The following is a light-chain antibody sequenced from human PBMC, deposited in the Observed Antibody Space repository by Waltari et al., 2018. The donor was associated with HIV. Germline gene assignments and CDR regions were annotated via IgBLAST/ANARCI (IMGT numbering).Light chain of an antibody. J-gene: IGLJ1*01. Sequence: SALTQPASVPWSPGQSITISCLGPSSAVGGYSLVSWYQHHPGKAPQLLIFEDTERPSGVSNRFSASKSGTTASLTISGLLAEDAADYYCCSYGGFTTYVFGSGTKVTVL. CDR2: EDT. CDR1: SSAVGGYSL. CDR3: CSYGGFTTYV. V-gene: IGLV2-23*01.